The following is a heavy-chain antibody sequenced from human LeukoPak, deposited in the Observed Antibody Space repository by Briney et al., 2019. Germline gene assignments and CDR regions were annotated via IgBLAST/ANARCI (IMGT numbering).Heavy chain of an antibody. CDR2: IKQDGSDK. J-gene: IGHJ4*02. Sequence: GGSLRLSCAASGFTFSSYWTCWVRQAPGKGLEWVAIIKQDGSDKYYVDSVEGRFIISRDNAKNSLYLQMDSLRAEDTAVYYCLTSTRSHRFDYWGQGTLVTVSS. D-gene: IGHD2-15*01. CDR3: LTSTRSHRFDY. V-gene: IGHV3-7*01. CDR1: GFTFSSYW.